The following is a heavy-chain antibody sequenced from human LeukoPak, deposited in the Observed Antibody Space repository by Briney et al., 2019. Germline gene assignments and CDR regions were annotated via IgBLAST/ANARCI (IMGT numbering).Heavy chain of an antibody. Sequence: PSETLSLTCTVSGGSISSYYWSGIRQPPGKGLEWIGYIYYSGSTNYNPSLKSRVTISVDTSKNQFSLKLSSVTAADTAVYYCARGVYGSGSYYFDYWGQGTLVTVSS. V-gene: IGHV4-59*01. D-gene: IGHD3-10*01. CDR1: GGSISSYY. CDR3: ARGVYGSGSYYFDY. CDR2: IYYSGST. J-gene: IGHJ4*02.